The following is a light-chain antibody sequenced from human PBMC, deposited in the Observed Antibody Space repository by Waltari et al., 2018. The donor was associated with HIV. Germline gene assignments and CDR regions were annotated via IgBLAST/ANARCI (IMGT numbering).Light chain of an antibody. V-gene: IGKV3-15*01. Sequence: MTQSPSFLSVSPGERATLSCRASQSVSTNLAWYQQKSGQGPRLLIYGASTRATGIPARFSGSGSGTEFTLTISSLQSEDFAVYFCQQYDDWPPITFGQGTRLEIK. CDR1: QSVSTN. J-gene: IGKJ5*01. CDR2: GAS. CDR3: QQYDDWPPIT.